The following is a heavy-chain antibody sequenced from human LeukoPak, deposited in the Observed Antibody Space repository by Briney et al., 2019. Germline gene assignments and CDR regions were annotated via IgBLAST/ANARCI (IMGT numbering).Heavy chain of an antibody. CDR1: GFTFSSYA. Sequence: GGSLRLSCAASGFTFSSYAMHWVRQAPGKGLEWVAVISYDGSNKYYADSVKGRFTISRDNSKNTLYLQMNSLRAEDTAVYYCARDQDGRGWSGPFDYWGQGTLVTVSS. D-gene: IGHD6-19*01. CDR2: ISYDGSNK. J-gene: IGHJ4*02. V-gene: IGHV3-30*04. CDR3: ARDQDGRGWSGPFDY.